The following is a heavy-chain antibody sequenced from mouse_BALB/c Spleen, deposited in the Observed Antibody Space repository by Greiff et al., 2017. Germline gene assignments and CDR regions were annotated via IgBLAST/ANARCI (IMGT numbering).Heavy chain of an antibody. D-gene: IGHD2-4*01. CDR2: INPSNGRT. V-gene: IGHV1S81*02. J-gene: IGHJ4*01. Sequence: QVQLQQPGAELVKPGASVKLSCKASGYTFTSYWMHWVKQRPGQGLEWIGEINPSNGRTNYNEKFKSKATLTVDKSSSTAYMQLSSLTSEDSAVYYCARGYYDYDVGAMDYWGQGTSVTVSS. CDR1: GYTFTSYW. CDR3: ARGYYDYDVGAMDY.